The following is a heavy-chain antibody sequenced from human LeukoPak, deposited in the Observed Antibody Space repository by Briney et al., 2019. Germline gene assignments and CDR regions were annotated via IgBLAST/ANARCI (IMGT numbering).Heavy chain of an antibody. CDR3: AKGSRFGELLSDY. CDR2: IRYDGSNK. D-gene: IGHD3-10*01. CDR1: GFTFSSYG. V-gene: IGHV3-30*02. Sequence: HPGGSLRLSCAASGFTFSSYGMHWVRQAPGKGLEWVAFIRYDGSNKYYADSVKGRFTISRDNSKNTLYLQMNSLRAEDTAVYYCAKGSRFGELLSDYWGQGTLVTVSS. J-gene: IGHJ4*02.